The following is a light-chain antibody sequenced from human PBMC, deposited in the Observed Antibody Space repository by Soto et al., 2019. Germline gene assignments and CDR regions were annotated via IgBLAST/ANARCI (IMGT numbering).Light chain of an antibody. CDR1: QSLLQSNGYNY. Sequence: DIVMTQSPLSLPVTPGEPASISCRSSQSLLQSNGYNYLDWYLQKPGQSPQLLIYLGSNRASGVPDRFSGSGSGTDFTLKISKVEAEDVGVYYCMQALRTPITFGQGTRLEIK. J-gene: IGKJ5*01. V-gene: IGKV2-28*01. CDR2: LGS. CDR3: MQALRTPIT.